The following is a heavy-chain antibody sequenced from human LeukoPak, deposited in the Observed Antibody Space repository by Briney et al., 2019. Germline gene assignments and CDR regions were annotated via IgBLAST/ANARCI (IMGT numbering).Heavy chain of an antibody. D-gene: IGHD3-3*01. CDR2: IKQDGSEK. CDR3: ARDGFVSRFLEY. CDR1: GFTFSNHW. J-gene: IGHJ4*02. V-gene: IGHV3-7*01. Sequence: HPGGSLRLSCAASGFTFSNHWMTWVRQAPGKGLECVANIKQDGSEKYYVDSVEGRFTISRDNAKNSLYLQMNSLRADDTAVYYCARDGFVSRFLEYWGQGILVIVSS.